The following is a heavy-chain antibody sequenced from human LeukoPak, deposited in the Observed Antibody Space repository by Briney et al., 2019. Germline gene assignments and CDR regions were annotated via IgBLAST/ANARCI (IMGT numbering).Heavy chain of an antibody. CDR1: GFTFSSYV. V-gene: IGHV3-23*01. CDR3: AKVGGGGYPYYFDY. CDR2: ITDSGGDT. Sequence: GGSLRLSCAASGFTFSSYVMSWGRQAPGKGLEWVSAITDSGGDTYYADSVKGRFTISRDNSKNTLYLQMNSLRAEDTAVFYCAKVGGGGYPYYFDYWGQGTLVTVSS. J-gene: IGHJ4*02. D-gene: IGHD2-15*01.